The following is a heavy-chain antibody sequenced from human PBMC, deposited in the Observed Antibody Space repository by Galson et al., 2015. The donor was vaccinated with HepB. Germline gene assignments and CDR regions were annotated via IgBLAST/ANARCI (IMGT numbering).Heavy chain of an antibody. V-gene: IGHV1-58*01. J-gene: IGHJ3*02. CDR2: IVVGSGNT. Sequence: SVKVSCKASGFTFTSSAVQWVRQARGQRLEWIGWIVVGSGNTNYAQKFQERVTITRDMSTSTAYMELSSLRSEDTAVYYCAADTSYYYDSSGYDAFDIWGQGTMVTVSS. CDR3: AADTSYYYDSSGYDAFDI. D-gene: IGHD3-22*01. CDR1: GFTFTSSA.